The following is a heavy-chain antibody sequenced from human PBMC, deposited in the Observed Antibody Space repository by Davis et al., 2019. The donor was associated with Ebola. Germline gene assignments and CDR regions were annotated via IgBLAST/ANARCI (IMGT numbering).Heavy chain of an antibody. CDR3: ARALRGYGDFDY. D-gene: IGHD4-17*01. Sequence: AVSVKVSCKASGYTFTSYYMHWVRQAPGQGLEWMGIINPSGGSTSYAQKFQGRVTMTRDTSTSTVYMELSSLRSEDTAVYYCARALRGYGDFDYWGQGTLVTVSS. V-gene: IGHV1-46*01. CDR2: INPSGGST. J-gene: IGHJ4*02. CDR1: GYTFTSYY.